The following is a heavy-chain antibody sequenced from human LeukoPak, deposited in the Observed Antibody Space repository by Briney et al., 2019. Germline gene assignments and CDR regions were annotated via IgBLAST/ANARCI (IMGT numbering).Heavy chain of an antibody. CDR3: ARDPGYYGSGSYAAYYYYYMDV. J-gene: IGHJ6*03. CDR2: IYHSGST. D-gene: IGHD3-10*01. Sequence: PSETLSLTCTVSGGSISGYYWGWIRQPPGKGLEWIGSIYHSGSTYYNPSLESRVTISVDTSKNQFSLKLSSVTAADTAVYYCARDPGYYGSGSYAAYYYYYMDVWGKGTTVTVSS. V-gene: IGHV4-38-2*02. CDR1: GGSISGYY.